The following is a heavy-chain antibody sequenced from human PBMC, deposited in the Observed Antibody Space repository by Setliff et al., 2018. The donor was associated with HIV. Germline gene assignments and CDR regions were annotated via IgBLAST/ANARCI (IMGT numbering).Heavy chain of an antibody. CDR1: GFIFSDYY. V-gene: IGHV4-34*01. CDR2: IDHSGST. Sequence: LSCAASGFIFSDYYMSWIRQAPGKGLEWIGEIDHSGSTNYNPSLKSRVTISLDTSKNQFSLKLTSVTGADTAVYYCARPLTTSYNFWGDAFSIWGQGTMVTVSS. CDR3: ARPLTTSYNFWGDAFSI. D-gene: IGHD3-3*01. J-gene: IGHJ3*02.